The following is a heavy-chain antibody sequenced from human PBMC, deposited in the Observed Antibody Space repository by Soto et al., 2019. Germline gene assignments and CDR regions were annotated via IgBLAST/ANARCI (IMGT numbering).Heavy chain of an antibody. D-gene: IGHD3-10*01. Sequence: GGSLRLSCAASGFTFSSYSMNWVRQAPGKGLEWLSYISPSGRAFYADSVKGRFTISRDNAKNTLYLQMSSLRAEDTAVYYCVKGFKSRGFGPKYYYYGMDVWGQGTTVTVSS. V-gene: IGHV3-48*01. CDR1: GFTFSSYS. CDR2: ISPSGRA. CDR3: VKGFKSRGFGPKYYYYGMDV. J-gene: IGHJ6*02.